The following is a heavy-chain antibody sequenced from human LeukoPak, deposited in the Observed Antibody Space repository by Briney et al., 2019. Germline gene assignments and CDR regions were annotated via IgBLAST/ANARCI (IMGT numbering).Heavy chain of an antibody. V-gene: IGHV4-59*01. Sequence: SETLSLTCTVSGGSISSYYWSWIRQPPGKGPEWIGYIYYSGSTNYNPSLKSRVTISVDTSKNQFSLKLSSVTAADTAVYYCARDRQLVRSGFDYWGQGTLVTVSS. CDR1: GGSISSYY. CDR3: ARDRQLVRSGFDY. D-gene: IGHD6-13*01. CDR2: IYYSGST. J-gene: IGHJ4*02.